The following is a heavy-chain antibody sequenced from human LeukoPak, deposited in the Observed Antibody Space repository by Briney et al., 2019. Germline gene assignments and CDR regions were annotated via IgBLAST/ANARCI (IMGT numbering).Heavy chain of an antibody. V-gene: IGHV7-4-1*02. CDR2: INPNTGNP. J-gene: IGHJ6*03. Sequence: ASVKVSCKASGYTFTSYAMNWVRQAPGQGLEWMGWINPNTGNPTYAQGFTGRFVFSLDTSVSTTYLQISSLKAEDTAVYYCARGSGWYYYYYYMDVWGKGTTVTVSS. CDR3: ARGSGWYYYYYYMDV. D-gene: IGHD6-19*01. CDR1: GYTFTSYA.